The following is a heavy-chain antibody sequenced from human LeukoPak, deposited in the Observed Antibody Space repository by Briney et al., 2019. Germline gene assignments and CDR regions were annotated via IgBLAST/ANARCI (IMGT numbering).Heavy chain of an antibody. J-gene: IGHJ4*02. CDR3: ARDLVDRFDY. CDR2: ISAYNGNT. CDR1: GYTFTIYY. Sequence: ASVKVSCKASGYTFTIYYIHWVRQAPGQRLEWMGWISAYNGNTNYAQKLQGRVTMTTDTSTSTAYMELRSLRSDDTAVYYCARDLVDRFDYWGQGTLVTVSS. D-gene: IGHD3-9*01. V-gene: IGHV1-18*04.